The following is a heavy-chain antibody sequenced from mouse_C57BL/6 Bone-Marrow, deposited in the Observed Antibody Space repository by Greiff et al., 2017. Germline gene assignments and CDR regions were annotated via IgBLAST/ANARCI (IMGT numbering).Heavy chain of an antibody. V-gene: IGHV1-42*01. CDR2: INPSTGGT. J-gene: IGHJ3*01. Sequence: EVQLQESGPELVKPGASVKISCKASGYSFTGYYMNWVKQSPEKSLEWIGEINPSTGGTTYNQKFKAKATLTVDQSSSTAYMQLTSLTSEDSAVYDCARNCGSSYLAWFAYWGQGTLVTVSA. CDR1: GYSFTGYY. CDR3: ARNCGSSYLAWFAY. D-gene: IGHD1-1*01.